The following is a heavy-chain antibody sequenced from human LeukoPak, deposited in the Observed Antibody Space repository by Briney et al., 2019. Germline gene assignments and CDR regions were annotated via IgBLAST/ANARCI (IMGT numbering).Heavy chain of an antibody. CDR1: GFTFSYYW. J-gene: IGHJ4*02. CDR3: ASGDNPDY. CDR2: IKQDGSEI. D-gene: IGHD1-14*01. V-gene: IGHV3-7*01. Sequence: GGSLRLSCAASGFTFSYYWMSWVRQAPGKGLEWVANIKQDGSEIHYVDSVTGRFSISRDNAKNSLYLQVNSLRAEDTAVYYCASGDNPDYWGQGTLVTVSS.